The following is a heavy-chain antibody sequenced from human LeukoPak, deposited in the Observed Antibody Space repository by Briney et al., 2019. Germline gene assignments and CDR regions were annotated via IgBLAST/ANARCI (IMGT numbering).Heavy chain of an antibody. Sequence: GGSLRLSCAAPGFSFDNYAMSWVRQTPGKGLEWVSAIGGSGSDTSYTDSVKGRFTISRDNSKSTLYLQMNSLRAEDTAVYHCAKTLRDLEWLTGELDVWGQGTAVTVSS. J-gene: IGHJ6*02. CDR2: IGGSGSDT. D-gene: IGHD3-3*01. CDR3: AKTLRDLEWLTGELDV. V-gene: IGHV3-23*01. CDR1: GFSFDNYA.